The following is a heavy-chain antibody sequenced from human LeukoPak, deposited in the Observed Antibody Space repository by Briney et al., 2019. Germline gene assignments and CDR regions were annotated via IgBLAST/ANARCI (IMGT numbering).Heavy chain of an antibody. CDR2: MNPNSGNT. Sequence: ASVKVSCKASGYTFTSYDINWVRQATGQGLEWMGWMNPNSGNTGYAQKFQGIVTMTRNTSISTAYMELSSLRSEDTAVYYCARADSGSYQILYYYYYYGMDVWGQGTTVTVSS. D-gene: IGHD1-26*01. V-gene: IGHV1-8*01. J-gene: IGHJ6*02. CDR1: GYTFTSYD. CDR3: ARADSGSYQILYYYYYYGMDV.